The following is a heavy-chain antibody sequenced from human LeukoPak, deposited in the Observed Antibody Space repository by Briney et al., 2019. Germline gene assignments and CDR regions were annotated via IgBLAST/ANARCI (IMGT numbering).Heavy chain of an antibody. J-gene: IGHJ4*02. CDR2: IYLSGST. CDR3: ARLPAVTFFDY. Sequence: SETLSLTCTVSGYSISSGYYWGWIRQPPGKGLEWIGSIYLSGSTYYNPSLKSRVTISVDTSKNQFSLRLSSVTAADTAVYYCARLPAVTFFDYWGEGTGVSVSS. D-gene: IGHD4-17*01. CDR1: GYSISSGYY. V-gene: IGHV4-38-2*02.